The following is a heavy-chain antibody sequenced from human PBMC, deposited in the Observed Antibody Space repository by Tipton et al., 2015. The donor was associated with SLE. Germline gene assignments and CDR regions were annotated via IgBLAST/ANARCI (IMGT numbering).Heavy chain of an antibody. CDR2: INWNGGST. CDR3: ARDDGGAFDF. CDR1: GFTFDDYG. Sequence: SLRLSCAASGFTFDDYGMSWVRQAPGKGLEWVSGINWNGGSTGYADSVKGRFTISRDNAKNSLYLQMISLRAEDTAVYYCARDDGGAFDFWGQGTMVTVSS. D-gene: IGHD3-16*01. J-gene: IGHJ3*01. V-gene: IGHV3-20*04.